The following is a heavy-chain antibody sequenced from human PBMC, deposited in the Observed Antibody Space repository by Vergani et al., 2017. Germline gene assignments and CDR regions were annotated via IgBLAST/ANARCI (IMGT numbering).Heavy chain of an antibody. Sequence: QLQLQESGPGLVKPSETLSLTCTVSGGSISSSSYYWGWIRQPPGKGLEWIGRIYTSGSTNYNPSLKSRVTISVDTSKNQFSLKLSSVTAADTAVYYCASLDGGGYDILTGYYGNWGQGTLVTVSS. CDR1: GGSISSSSYY. V-gene: IGHV4-39*07. J-gene: IGHJ4*02. CDR2: IYTSGST. CDR3: ASLDGGGYDILTGYYGN. D-gene: IGHD3-9*01.